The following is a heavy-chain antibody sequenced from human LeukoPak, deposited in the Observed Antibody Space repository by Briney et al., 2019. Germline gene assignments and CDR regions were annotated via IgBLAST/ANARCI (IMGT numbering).Heavy chain of an antibody. CDR2: IYYSGST. J-gene: IGHJ3*02. CDR3: ARERWGAFDI. V-gene: IGHV4-59*01. Sequence: PSETLSLTCTVSGVSLSDYYWSWIRQPPGKGLEWIGYIYYSGSTNYNPSLKSRVTISVDTSKNQFSLKLSSVTAADTAVYYCARERWGAFDIWGQGTIVTVSS. CDR1: GVSLSDYY. D-gene: IGHD3-16*01.